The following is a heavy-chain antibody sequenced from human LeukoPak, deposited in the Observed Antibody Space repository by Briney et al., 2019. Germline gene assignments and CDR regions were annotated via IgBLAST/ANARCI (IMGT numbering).Heavy chain of an antibody. J-gene: IGHJ5*01. CDR2: ISAYNGNT. D-gene: IGHD2-2*01. CDR1: GYTFTSYG. V-gene: IGHV1-18*04. Sequence: GASVTVSYKASGYTFTSYGISWVRQAPGQGLEWMGWISAYNGNTNYAQKLQGRVTMTTDTSTSTAYMELRSLRSDDTAVYYCARARYCSSTSCLRSWFDSWGQGTLVTVSS. CDR3: ARARYCSSTSCLRSWFDS.